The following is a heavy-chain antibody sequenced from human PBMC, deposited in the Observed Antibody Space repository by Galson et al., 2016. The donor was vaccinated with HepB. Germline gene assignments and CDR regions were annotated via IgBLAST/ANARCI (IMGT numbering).Heavy chain of an antibody. Sequence: PALVKPTQTLTLTCTFSGFSLSDSGAGVGWIRQPPGKAPEWLALIYWDDDRLYSPSLKSRLTITKDTSKNQVVLTMTNMDPVDTATYYCAHRISSPALRYFVFDYWGQGTLVTVSS. CDR3: AHRISSPALRYFVFDY. CDR2: IYWDDDR. V-gene: IGHV2-5*02. D-gene: IGHD3-9*01. J-gene: IGHJ4*02. CDR1: GFSLSDSGAG.